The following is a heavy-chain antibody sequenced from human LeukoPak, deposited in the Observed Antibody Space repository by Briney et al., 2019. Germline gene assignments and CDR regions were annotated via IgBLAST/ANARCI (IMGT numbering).Heavy chain of an antibody. CDR1: GFTFSSYG. J-gene: IGHJ4*02. Sequence: GRSLRHSCAASGFTFSSYGMHWVRQAPGKGLEWVAVISYDGSNKYYADSVKGRFTISRDNSKNTLYLQMNSLRAEDTAVCYCARRDPYCGGDCFDYWGQGTLVTVSS. V-gene: IGHV3-30*03. CDR3: ARRDPYCGGDCFDY. CDR2: ISYDGSNK. D-gene: IGHD2-21*01.